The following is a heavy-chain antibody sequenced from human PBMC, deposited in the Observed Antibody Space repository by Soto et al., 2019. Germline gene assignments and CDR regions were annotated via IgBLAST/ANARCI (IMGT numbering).Heavy chain of an antibody. CDR3: ARLTMAQDAFDI. CDR1: GYTFTSYG. Sequence: QVQLEQSGAEVKKPGASVKVSCKASGYTFTSYGISWVRQAPGQGLEWMGWISAYNGKTNYAQKLQGRVTMTTDTSSSAAYMELRSLRADDTAVYYCARLTMAQDAFDIWGQGTMVTVSS. D-gene: IGHD3-10*01. V-gene: IGHV1-18*01. CDR2: ISAYNGKT. J-gene: IGHJ3*02.